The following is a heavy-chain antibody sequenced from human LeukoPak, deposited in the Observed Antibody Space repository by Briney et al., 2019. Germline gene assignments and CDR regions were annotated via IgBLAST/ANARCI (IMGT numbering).Heavy chain of an antibody. Sequence: GASVKVSCKASGYTFTGYYMHWVRQAPGQGLEWMGWINPNSGGTNYAQKFQGRVTMTRDTSISTAYMELSRLRSDDTAVYYCAGLRGEDTAMVRSYYYYMDVWGKGTTVTVSS. CDR2: INPNSGGT. D-gene: IGHD5-18*01. CDR1: GYTFTGYY. J-gene: IGHJ6*03. CDR3: AGLRGEDTAMVRSYYYYMDV. V-gene: IGHV1-2*02.